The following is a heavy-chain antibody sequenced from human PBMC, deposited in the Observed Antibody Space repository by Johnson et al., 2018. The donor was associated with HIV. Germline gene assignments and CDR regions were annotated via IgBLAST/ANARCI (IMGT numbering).Heavy chain of an antibody. CDR2: INSDGSAT. CDR1: GFSFSGYW. J-gene: IGHJ3*01. CDR3: GRGGGDYDRDGFDL. V-gene: IGHV3-74*01. Sequence: GGLIQPGGSLRLSCAASGFSFSGYWMHWVRQAPGKGLVWFSRINSDGSATDYADSVKGRFTVSRDNTKKTLYVQMNSLRVEDTAGYYCGRGGGDYDRDGFDLWGQGTVVTVSS. D-gene: IGHD2-21*02.